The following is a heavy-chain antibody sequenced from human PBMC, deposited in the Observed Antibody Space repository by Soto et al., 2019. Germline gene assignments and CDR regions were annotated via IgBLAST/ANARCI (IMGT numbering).Heavy chain of an antibody. CDR1: GFSFSSFA. J-gene: IGHJ4*02. CDR3: ARENSVQAWLHHFDH. CDR2: ISDGGASI. V-gene: IGHV3-48*03. D-gene: IGHD5-18*01. Sequence: GSLRLYCEASGFSFSSFAMNWVRQAPGRGLEWVSYISDGGASIYYADSLKGRFTISRDNAKNSLSLQMNNLRAEDTAVYYCARENSVQAWLHHFDHWGLGTLVTVSS.